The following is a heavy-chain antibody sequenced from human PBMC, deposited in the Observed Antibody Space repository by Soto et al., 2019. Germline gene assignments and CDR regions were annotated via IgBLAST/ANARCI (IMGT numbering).Heavy chain of an antibody. Sequence: ASVKVSCKASGYTFTSYGISWVRQAPGQGLEWMGWISAYNGNTNYAQKLQGRVTMTTDTSTSTAYMELRSLRSDDTAVYYCARDTPDYYDSSGYFWFDIWGQGTMVTVSS. D-gene: IGHD3-22*01. CDR1: GYTFTSYG. J-gene: IGHJ3*02. V-gene: IGHV1-18*01. CDR3: ARDTPDYYDSSGYFWFDI. CDR2: ISAYNGNT.